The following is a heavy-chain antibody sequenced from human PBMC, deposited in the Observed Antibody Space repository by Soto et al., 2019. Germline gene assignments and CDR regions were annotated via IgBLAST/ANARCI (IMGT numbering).Heavy chain of an antibody. Sequence: ASVKVSCKASGYTFTTYHMHWVRQAPGQGLEWMGIINPIGGRATYAQKFQGRVTMTTDTSTSTVYMELSSLRSEDTAVYYCARDGCSTPNCYGAGNWFDTWGQGTLVTVSS. CDR3: ARDGCSTPNCYGAGNWFDT. J-gene: IGHJ5*02. V-gene: IGHV1-46*01. D-gene: IGHD2-2*01. CDR2: INPIGGRA. CDR1: GYTFTTYH.